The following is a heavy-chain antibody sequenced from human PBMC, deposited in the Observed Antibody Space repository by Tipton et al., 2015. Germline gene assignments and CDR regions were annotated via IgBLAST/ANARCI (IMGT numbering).Heavy chain of an antibody. CDR3: STSCSGGNCFSGVAEDY. CDR1: GFTFGDYA. V-gene: IGHV3-49*03. J-gene: IGHJ4*02. CDR2: IRSRSYGGTT. D-gene: IGHD2-15*01. Sequence: SLRLSCAGSGFTFGDYALIWFRQAPGKGLEWLGLIRSRSYGGTTDFAASVKGRFTMSRDDSRSIAYLEMNSLKTDDTAVYYCSTSCSGGNCFSGVAEDYWGQGTLVTVSS.